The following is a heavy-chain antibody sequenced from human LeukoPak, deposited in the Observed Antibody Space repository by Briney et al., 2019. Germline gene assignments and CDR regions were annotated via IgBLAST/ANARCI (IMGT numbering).Heavy chain of an antibody. Sequence: GGSLRLSCAASGFTFSSYGMSWVRQAPGKGLEWVSAISGSGGSTYYADSVKGRFTISRDNAKNSLYLQMNSLRAEDTAVYYCARLKDYYGSGSYYVGVDYWGQGTLVTVSS. J-gene: IGHJ4*02. CDR3: ARLKDYYGSGSYYVGVDY. V-gene: IGHV3-23*01. CDR1: GFTFSSYG. D-gene: IGHD3-10*01. CDR2: ISGSGGST.